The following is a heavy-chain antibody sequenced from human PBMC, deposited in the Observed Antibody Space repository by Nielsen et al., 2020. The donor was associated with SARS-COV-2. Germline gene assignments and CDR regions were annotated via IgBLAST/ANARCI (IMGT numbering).Heavy chain of an antibody. CDR2: ISGSGGST. CDR3: AKDQQRGGGGTYFDY. V-gene: IGHV3-23*01. CDR1: GFTFSSYA. J-gene: IGHJ4*02. D-gene: IGHD3-16*01. Sequence: GESLKISCAASGFTFSSYAMSWVRQAPGKGLEWVSAISGSGGSTYYADSVKGRFTISRDNSKNTLYLQMNSLRAEDTAVYYCAKDQQRGGGGTYFDYWGQGTLVTVSS.